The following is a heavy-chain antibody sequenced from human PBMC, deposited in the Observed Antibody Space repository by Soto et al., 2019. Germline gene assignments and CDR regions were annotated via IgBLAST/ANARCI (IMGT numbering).Heavy chain of an antibody. D-gene: IGHD6-13*01. CDR1: GFTFSSYG. CDR3: AKDSTPIAAAGDY. CDR2: ISYDGSNK. V-gene: IGHV3-30*18. Sequence: GGSLRLSCAASGFTFSSYGMHWVRQAPGKGLEWVAVISYDGSNKYYADSVKGRFTISRDNSKNTLYLQMNSLRAEDTAVYYCAKDSTPIAAAGDYWGQGTLVTVSS. J-gene: IGHJ4*02.